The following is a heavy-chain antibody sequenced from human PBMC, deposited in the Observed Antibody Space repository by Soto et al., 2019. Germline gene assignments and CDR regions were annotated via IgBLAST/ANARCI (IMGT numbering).Heavy chain of an antibody. J-gene: IGHJ4*02. D-gene: IGHD3-16*02. CDR2: IYPGDSDT. CDR1: GYSFTSYW. CDR3: ARQGGVYYHYVWGSYRPYYFDY. Sequence: PGESLKISCKGSGYSFTSYWIGWVRQMPGKGLEWMGIIYPGDSDTRYSPSFQGQVTISADKSISTAYLQWSSLKASDTAMYYCARQGGVYYHYVWGSYRPYYFDYWRQGTLVTVSS. V-gene: IGHV5-51*01.